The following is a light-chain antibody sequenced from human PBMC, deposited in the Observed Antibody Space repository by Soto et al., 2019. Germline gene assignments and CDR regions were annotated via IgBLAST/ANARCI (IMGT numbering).Light chain of an antibody. V-gene: IGLV1-51*01. J-gene: IGLJ2*01. CDR2: DNN. Sequence: QSVLTQPPSVSAAPGQKVTISCSGSSSNIGNNYVSWYQQLPGTAPKLLIYDNNKRPSEIPDRFSGSKSGTSATLGITGLQTGDEADYYCGTWDSSLSAPVVFGGGTKLTVL. CDR1: SSNIGNNY. CDR3: GTWDSSLSAPVV.